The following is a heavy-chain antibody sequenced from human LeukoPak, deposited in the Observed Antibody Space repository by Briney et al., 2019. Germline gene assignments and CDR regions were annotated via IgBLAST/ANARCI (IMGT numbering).Heavy chain of an antibody. CDR3: ARRARQPGYDSSGYYYGH. CDR1: GYTFTSYD. D-gene: IGHD3-22*01. CDR2: MNPNSGNT. J-gene: IGHJ4*02. Sequence: ASVKVSCKASGYTFTSYDINWVRQATGQGLEWMGWMNPNSGNTGYAQKFQGRVTMTRNTSISTAYMELSSLRSEDTAVYYCARRARQPGYDSSGYYYGHWGQGTLVTVSS. V-gene: IGHV1-8*01.